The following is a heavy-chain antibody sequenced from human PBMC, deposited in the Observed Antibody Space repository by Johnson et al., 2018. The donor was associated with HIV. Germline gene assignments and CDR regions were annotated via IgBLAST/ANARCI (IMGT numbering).Heavy chain of an antibody. CDR1: GFTFRNHD. J-gene: IGHJ3*02. CDR3: ARGLIAVAGFDAFDI. Sequence: VQLVESGGGLVQLGGSLRLSCAASGFTFRNHDMHWVRQATGKGLEWVSAIGPTGDTYYPGSVKGRFTISRENAKNSLYLQMNSLRAGDTAVYYCARGLIAVAGFDAFDIWGQGTMVTVSS. D-gene: IGHD6-19*01. V-gene: IGHV3-13*01. CDR2: IGPTGDT.